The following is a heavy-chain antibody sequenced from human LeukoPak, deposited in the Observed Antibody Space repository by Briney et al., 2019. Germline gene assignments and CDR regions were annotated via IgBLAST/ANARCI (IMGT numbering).Heavy chain of an antibody. CDR2: ISYDGSNK. J-gene: IGHJ4*02. CDR3: ARDPFYTNSPPSYFDY. D-gene: IGHD2-2*02. V-gene: IGHV3-30-3*01. CDR1: GFTFSSYA. Sequence: PGGSLRLSCAASGFTFSSYAMDWVRQAPGKGLEWVSIISYDGSNKYYADSVRGRFTISRDNSKNTLYLQMNSLRAEDTAVYYCARDPFYTNSPPSYFDYWGQGTLVTVSS.